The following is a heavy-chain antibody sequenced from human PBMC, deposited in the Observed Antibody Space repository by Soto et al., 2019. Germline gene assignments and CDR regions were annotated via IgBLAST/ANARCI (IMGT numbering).Heavy chain of an antibody. V-gene: IGHV4-31*03. CDR3: ARAQNYYDSSGYYPAFDY. J-gene: IGHJ4*02. CDR2: IYYSGST. Sequence: QVQLQESGPGLVKPSQTLSLTCTVSGGSISSGGYYWSWIGQHPGKGLEWIGYIYYSGSTYYNPSLKSRVTISVDTSKNQFSLKLSSVTAADTAVYYCARAQNYYDSSGYYPAFDYWGQGTLVTVSS. D-gene: IGHD3-22*01. CDR1: GGSISSGGYY.